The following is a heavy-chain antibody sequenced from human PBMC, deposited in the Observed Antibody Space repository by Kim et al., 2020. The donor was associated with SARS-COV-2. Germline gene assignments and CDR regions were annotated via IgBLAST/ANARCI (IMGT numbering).Heavy chain of an antibody. V-gene: IGHV1-2*02. Sequence: ASVKVSCKTSGYTFSDYYLHWVRQAPGQGLEWMGWINPKSGGTKDEQKFQGRVTMTRDTSINIVYMELSRLTSDDTAVYYCTRGSSIGGDLRPNEYWGQGTLVTVSS. D-gene: IGHD3-16*01. J-gene: IGHJ4*02. CDR2: INPKSGGT. CDR3: TRGSSIGGDLRPNEY. CDR1: GYTFSDYY.